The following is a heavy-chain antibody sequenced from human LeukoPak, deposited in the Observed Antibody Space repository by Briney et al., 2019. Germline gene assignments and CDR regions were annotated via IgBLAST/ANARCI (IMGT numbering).Heavy chain of an antibody. CDR2: IIPILGIA. CDR3: ARIGSETYHDAYDI. CDR1: GGTFSSYT. V-gene: IGHV1-69*02. D-gene: IGHD3-10*01. Sequence: ASVKVSCKASGGTFSSYTISWVRQAPGQGLEWMGRIIPILGIANYAQKFQGRVTITADKSTSTAYMELSSLRSEDTAMYYCARIGSETYHDAYDIWGQGTMVTVFS. J-gene: IGHJ3*02.